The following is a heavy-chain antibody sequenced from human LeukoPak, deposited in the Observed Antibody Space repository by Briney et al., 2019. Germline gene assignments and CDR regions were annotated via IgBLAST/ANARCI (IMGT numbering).Heavy chain of an antibody. CDR1: GFSVSSNY. V-gene: IGHV3-53*01. CDR2: IYGGGGT. D-gene: IGHD4-11*01. CDR3: ARSRLGHSNFDF. Sequence: GGSLRLSCAASGFSVSSNYMHWVRQAPGKGLEWVSAIYGGGGTDYADSVKGRLTISRDTSTNTVYLQMNSLRAEDTAVYYCARSRLGHSNFDFWGQGALVTVSS. J-gene: IGHJ4*02.